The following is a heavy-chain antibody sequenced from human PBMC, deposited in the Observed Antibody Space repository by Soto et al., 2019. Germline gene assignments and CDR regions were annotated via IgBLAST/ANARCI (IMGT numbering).Heavy chain of an antibody. CDR3: ARRAGSEFLAKLDY. CDR2: INPGDSDT. Sequence: GESLKISCEGSGFSFSKYKIGWVRQMPGKGLEWMGIINPGDSDTRYSPSFQGQVTISADKSISTAYLQWSSLKASDTAMYYCARRAGSEFLAKLDYWGQGTLVTVSS. V-gene: IGHV5-51*01. D-gene: IGHD6-19*01. J-gene: IGHJ4*02. CDR1: GFSFSKYK.